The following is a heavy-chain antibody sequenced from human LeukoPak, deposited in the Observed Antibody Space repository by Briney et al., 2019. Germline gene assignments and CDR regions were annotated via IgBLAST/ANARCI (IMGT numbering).Heavy chain of an antibody. CDR3: AKGLVGATTRTAPDY. CDR2: ISYDGSNK. V-gene: IGHV3-30-3*01. J-gene: IGHJ4*02. D-gene: IGHD1-26*01. Sequence: PGGSLRLSCAASGFTFSSYAMHWVRQAPGKGLEWVAVISYDGSNKYYADSVKGRFTISRDNSKNTLYLQMNSLRAEDTAVYYCAKGLVGATTRTAPDYWGQGTLVTVSS. CDR1: GFTFSSYA.